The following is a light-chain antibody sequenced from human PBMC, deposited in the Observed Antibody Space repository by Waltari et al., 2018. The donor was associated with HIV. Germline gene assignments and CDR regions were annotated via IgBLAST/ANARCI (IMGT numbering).Light chain of an antibody. CDR1: SSNIGNNA. Sequence: SLLPQPPSVAAAPRQRATISCSSSSSNIGNNAVNWYQHHPGNPPKLLIDYDDLLAAGLSDLFSGSKAGTSSSLAISVLQSEEESYYYCAAWDDSLNGVVFGGGTKLTVL. CDR3: AAWDDSLNGVV. J-gene: IGLJ2*01. CDR2: YDD. V-gene: IGLV1-36*01.